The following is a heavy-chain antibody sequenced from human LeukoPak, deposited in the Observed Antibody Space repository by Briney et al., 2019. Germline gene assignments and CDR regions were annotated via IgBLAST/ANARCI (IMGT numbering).Heavy chain of an antibody. D-gene: IGHD2-21*02. CDR3: ARAPFCGGDCYSRYFDL. CDR1: GFTFSTYC. CDR2: INSDGTTT. Sequence: PGGSLRLSCAASGFTFSTYCVHWVRQAPGQELVWVSRINSDGTTTTYADSVRGRFTISRDNAKNTLYLQMNSLRGEDTAVYYCARAPFCGGDCYSRYFDLWGRGTLVTVSS. V-gene: IGHV3-74*01. J-gene: IGHJ2*01.